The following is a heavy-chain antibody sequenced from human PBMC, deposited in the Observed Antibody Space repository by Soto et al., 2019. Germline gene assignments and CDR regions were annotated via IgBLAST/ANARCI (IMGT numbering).Heavy chain of an antibody. Sequence: ASVKVSCKASGYTFTSYGISWVRQAPGQGLEWMGWISAYNGNTNYAQKLQGRVTMTTDTSTSTAYMELRSLRSDDTAVYYCARVLGEAYYDILTGDYWGQGTLVTVSS. J-gene: IGHJ4*02. D-gene: IGHD3-9*01. CDR1: GYTFTSYG. CDR2: ISAYNGNT. V-gene: IGHV1-18*01. CDR3: ARVLGEAYYDILTGDY.